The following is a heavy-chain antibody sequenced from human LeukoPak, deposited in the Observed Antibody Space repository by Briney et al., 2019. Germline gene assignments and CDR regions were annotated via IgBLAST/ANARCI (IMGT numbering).Heavy chain of an antibody. Sequence: SQTLSLTCTVSGGSISSGGYYWSWIRQHPGKGLEWIGYIYYSGSTYYNPPLKSRVTISVDTSKNQFSLKLSSVTAADTAVYYCARGYDSSAYYPFNYWGQGTLVTVSS. CDR1: GGSISSGGYY. J-gene: IGHJ4*02. CDR2: IYYSGST. V-gene: IGHV4-31*03. CDR3: ARGYDSSAYYPFNY. D-gene: IGHD3-22*01.